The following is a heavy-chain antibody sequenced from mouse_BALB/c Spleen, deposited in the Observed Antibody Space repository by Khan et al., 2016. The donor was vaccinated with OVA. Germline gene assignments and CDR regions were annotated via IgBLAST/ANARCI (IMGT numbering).Heavy chain of an antibody. CDR2: INTYTGEP. Sequence: QIQLVQSGPELKKPGETVKISCKASGYTFTNYGMNWVKQAPGKGLQWMGWINTYTGEPTSADDFKGRFAFSLETSASTAYLQINNLKNEDTATYYCARSIGNYWFAYWGQGTLVTVSA. D-gene: IGHD2-1*01. V-gene: IGHV9-3-1*01. CDR1: GYTFTNYG. J-gene: IGHJ3*01. CDR3: ARSIGNYWFAY.